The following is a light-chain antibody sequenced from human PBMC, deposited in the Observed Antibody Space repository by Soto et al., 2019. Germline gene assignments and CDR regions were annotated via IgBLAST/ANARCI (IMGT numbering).Light chain of an antibody. J-gene: IGLJ2*01. CDR3: AAGDDSLSGVV. Sequence: QSVLTQPPSASGTPGQRVTISCSGSSSNIGSNYVYWHQQLPGTAPKLLIYSNNQRPSGVPDRFSGSKSGTSASLAISGLRSEDEAIYYCAAGDDSLSGVVCGGGTQ. CDR2: SNN. CDR1: SSNIGSNY. V-gene: IGLV1-47*02.